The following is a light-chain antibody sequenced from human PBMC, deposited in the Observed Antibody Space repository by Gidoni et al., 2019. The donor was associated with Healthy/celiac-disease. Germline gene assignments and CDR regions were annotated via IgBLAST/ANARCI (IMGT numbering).Light chain of an antibody. CDR1: QCVLYSSNKKNY. V-gene: IGKV4-1*01. CDR3: QQYYSTPLT. Sequence: IVLPHTPHFLPLSRGGRATINCTSSQCVLYSSNKKNYLAWYQQKPGQPRKLLIYGASNRESGVPDRFSGSGSGTDFTITSSRLQAEDVAVYYCQQYYSTPLTFGGGTKVEIK. CDR2: GAS. J-gene: IGKJ4*01.